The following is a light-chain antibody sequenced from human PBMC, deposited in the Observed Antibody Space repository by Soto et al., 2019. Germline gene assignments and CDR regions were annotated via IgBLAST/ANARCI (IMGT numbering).Light chain of an antibody. J-gene: IGLJ1*01. CDR1: RSDVGRYIY. CDR3: NSYTSSSTHV. V-gene: IGLV2-14*03. CDR2: DVS. Sequence: QSALTQPASVSGSPGQSITVSCTGTRSDVGRYIYVSWYQHLPGKAPKLMIYDVSNRPSGVPNRFSGSKSGNTASLTISGLQAEDEADYYCNSYTSSSTHVFGPGTKLTVL.